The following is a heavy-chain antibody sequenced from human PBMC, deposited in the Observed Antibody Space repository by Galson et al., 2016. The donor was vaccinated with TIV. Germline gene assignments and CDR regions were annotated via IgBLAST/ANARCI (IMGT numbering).Heavy chain of an antibody. CDR3: TRARGYGYGSPQDYYYGMDL. J-gene: IGHJ6*02. Sequence: SLRLSCAASGITLSSDEMNWVRQAPGKGLEWLSYISSSGDIIYYADSVKGRFTISRDNAKNSVYLQMNSLRGEDTALYYCTRARGYGYGSPQDYYYGMDLWGQGATVTVSS. D-gene: IGHD5-18*01. CDR1: GITLSSDE. V-gene: IGHV3-48*03. CDR2: ISSSGDII.